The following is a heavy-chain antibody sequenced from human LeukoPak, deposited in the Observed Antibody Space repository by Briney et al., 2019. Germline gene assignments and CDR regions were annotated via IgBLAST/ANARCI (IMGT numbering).Heavy chain of an antibody. V-gene: IGHV3-7*01. Sequence: GGTLRLSCAASGFTFSIYWMTWVRQAPGKGLEWVANIKQDGSEKYNVDSVKGRLTISRDNAKNSLYLEMNSLRAKATAVYYCARDSSTNFWSGYPDYWGQGPLVTVSS. CDR2: IKQDGSEK. CDR3: ARDSSTNFWSGYPDY. J-gene: IGHJ4*02. CDR1: GFTFSIYW. D-gene: IGHD3-3*01.